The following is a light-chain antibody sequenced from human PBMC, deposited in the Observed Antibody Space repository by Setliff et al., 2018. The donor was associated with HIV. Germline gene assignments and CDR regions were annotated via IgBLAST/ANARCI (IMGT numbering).Light chain of an antibody. CDR1: NNDIGRYDF. CDR2: AVS. CDR3: SSYTSISTYV. Sequence: QSALTQPASVSGSPGQSITISCLGTNNDIGRYDFVSWYYQSPGEAPKLLIHAVSERPSGVSIRFSGSKSGNTASLTISGLQADDEGDYFCSSYTSISTYVFGTGTKVTVL. V-gene: IGLV2-14*01. J-gene: IGLJ1*01.